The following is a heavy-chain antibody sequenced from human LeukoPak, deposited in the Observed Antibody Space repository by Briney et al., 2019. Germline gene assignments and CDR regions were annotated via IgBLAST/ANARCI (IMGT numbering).Heavy chain of an antibody. D-gene: IGHD6-19*01. J-gene: IGHJ4*02. V-gene: IGHV4-61*02. CDR1: GGSISSGSYY. Sequence: PSQTLSLTCTVSGGSISSGSYYWSWIRQRAGKGLEWIGRIYTSGSTNYNPSLKSRVTISVDTSKNQFSLKLSSVTVADTAVYYCARDQGGWDPYYVDYWGQGTLVTVSS. CDR2: IYTSGST. CDR3: ARDQGGWDPYYVDY.